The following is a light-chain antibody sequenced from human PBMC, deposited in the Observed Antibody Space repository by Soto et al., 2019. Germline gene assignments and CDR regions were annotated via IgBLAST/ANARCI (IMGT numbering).Light chain of an antibody. CDR3: CSYTSSSTLV. Sequence: QSVLTQPASVSGSPGQSITISCTGTSSDVGGYNYVSWYQHHPGKAPKLMIYDVSNRPSGVSNRFSGSKSGNTASLTISGLQADDEADYYCCSYTSSSTLVFVGGTKLTVL. V-gene: IGLV2-14*03. CDR2: DVS. J-gene: IGLJ2*01. CDR1: SSDVGGYNY.